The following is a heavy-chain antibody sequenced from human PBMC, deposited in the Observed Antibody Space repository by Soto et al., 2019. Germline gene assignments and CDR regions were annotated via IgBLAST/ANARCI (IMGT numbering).Heavy chain of an antibody. V-gene: IGHV1-18*01. Sequence: QVQLVQSGAEVKKPGASVKVSCKASGYTFITYGVSWVRQAPGQGLDWLGWISNYNCNTRYAERLQGRVTMTTDTTTNTAYMELRNLRSDDTAVYYCARGPTDYYDNSANYFLDYWGQGTLVTVSS. J-gene: IGHJ4*02. CDR1: GYTFITYG. CDR2: ISNYNCNT. D-gene: IGHD3-22*01. CDR3: ARGPTDYYDNSANYFLDY.